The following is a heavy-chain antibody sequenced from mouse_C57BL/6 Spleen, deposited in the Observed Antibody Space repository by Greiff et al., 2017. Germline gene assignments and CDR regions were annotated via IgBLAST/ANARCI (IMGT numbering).Heavy chain of an antibody. CDR3: AREVLRVPFAY. Sequence: QVQLQQPGAELVRPGSSVKLSCKASGYTFTSYWMHWVKQRPIQGLEWIGNIDPSDSETHYNQKFKDKATLTVDKSSSTAYMQLSSLTSEDSAVYYCAREVLRVPFAYWGQGTLVTVSA. V-gene: IGHV1-52*01. CDR2: IDPSDSET. CDR1: GYTFTSYW. J-gene: IGHJ3*01. D-gene: IGHD1-1*01.